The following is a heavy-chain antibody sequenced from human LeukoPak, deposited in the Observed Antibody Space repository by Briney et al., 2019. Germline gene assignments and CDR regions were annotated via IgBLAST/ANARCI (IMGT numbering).Heavy chain of an antibody. CDR1: GGSISSGSYY. CDR2: IYTSGST. Sequence: SETLSLTCTVSGGSISSGSYYWSWIRQPAGKGLEWIGRIYTSGSTNYNPSLKSRVTISVDTSKNQLSLKLSSVTTADTAVYYCARGARGYYYYGMDVWGQGTTVTVSS. V-gene: IGHV4-61*02. CDR3: ARGARGYYYYGMDV. J-gene: IGHJ6*02. D-gene: IGHD3-10*01.